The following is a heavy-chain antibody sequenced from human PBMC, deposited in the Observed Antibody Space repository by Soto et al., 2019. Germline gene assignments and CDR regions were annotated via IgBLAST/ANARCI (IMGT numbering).Heavy chain of an antibody. CDR2: MNPGSGKT. J-gene: IGHJ4*02. V-gene: IGHV1-8*02. CDR1: GYAFINFD. Sequence: ASVKVSCKASGYAFINFDISWVRQAAGQGLEWLGWMNPGSGKTGYASKFQGRVAMTRDAPTGTSHLELSSLTSGDTAVYYWARESEDLTSNFDYWGQGTLVTVSS. CDR3: ARESEDLTSNFDY.